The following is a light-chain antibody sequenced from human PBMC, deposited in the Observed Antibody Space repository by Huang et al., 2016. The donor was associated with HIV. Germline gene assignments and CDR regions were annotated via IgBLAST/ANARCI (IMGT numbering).Light chain of an antibody. CDR3: QQTYSPPPA. V-gene: IGKV1-39*01. CDR1: QTVYRY. J-gene: IGKJ1*01. Sequence: DIQMTQSPSTLSASTGDRVTITCRKSQTVYRYLNWYQQKPGKAPKLLSSDASTRQSGVPARVSGSGSGTFFTLTIASLQPEDYATYYCQQTYSPPPAFGQGTKVEIK. CDR2: DAS.